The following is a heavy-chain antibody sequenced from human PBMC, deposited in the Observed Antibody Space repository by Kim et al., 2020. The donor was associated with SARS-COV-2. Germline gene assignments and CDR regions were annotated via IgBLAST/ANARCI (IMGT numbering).Heavy chain of an antibody. CDR2: INTNTENP. V-gene: IGHV7-4-1*02. CDR3: ARENWNYAQFPLGY. CDR1: GYTFTSYA. D-gene: IGHD1-7*01. J-gene: IGHJ4*02. Sequence: ASVKVSCKASGYTFTSYAMNWVRQAPGQGLEWMGWINTNTENPTYAQGFTGRFVFSLDTSVSTAYLQISSLKAEDTAVYYCARENWNYAQFPLGYWGQGTLVTVSS.